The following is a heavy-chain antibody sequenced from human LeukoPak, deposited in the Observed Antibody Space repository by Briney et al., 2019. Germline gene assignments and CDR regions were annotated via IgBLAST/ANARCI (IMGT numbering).Heavy chain of an antibody. CDR1: GFTFSSYS. CDR2: ISSSSSYI. CDR3: ARDLTPSTAMVTGFDY. V-gene: IGHV3-21*01. J-gene: IGHJ4*02. D-gene: IGHD5-18*01. Sequence: GGSLRLSCAASGFTFSSYSMNWVRQAPGKGLEWVSSISSSSSYIYYADSVKGRFTISRDNAKNSLYLQMNSLRAEDTAVYYCARDLTPSTAMVTGFDYWGQGTLVTVSS.